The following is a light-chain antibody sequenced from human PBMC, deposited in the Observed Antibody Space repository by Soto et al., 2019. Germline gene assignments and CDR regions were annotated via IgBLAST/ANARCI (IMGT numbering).Light chain of an antibody. J-gene: IGLJ3*02. CDR3: SSYTTSNTWV. CDR2: EVS. V-gene: IGLV2-14*01. Sequence: QSVLTQPASVSGSPGQSITISCTGTSSDIGTYNYVSWYQQHPGKAPKLMIYEVSNRPSGVSNRFSASKSGNAASLTISGLQAEDEADYYCSSYTTSNTWVFGGGTKLTVL. CDR1: SSDIGTYNY.